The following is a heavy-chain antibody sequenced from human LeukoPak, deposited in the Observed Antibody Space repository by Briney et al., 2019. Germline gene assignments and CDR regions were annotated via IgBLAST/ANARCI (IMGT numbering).Heavy chain of an antibody. CDR3: ARDGDFRYYYYGMDV. D-gene: IGHD2-21*02. CDR1: GFTVSSNY. Sequence: GGSLRLSCAASGFTVSSNYMSWVRQAPGKGLEWVSVIYSGGSTYYADSVKGRFTISRDNSKNTLYLQMNSLRAEDTAVYYCARDGDFRYYYYGMDVWGQGTTVTVSS. CDR2: IYSGGST. V-gene: IGHV3-53*01. J-gene: IGHJ6*02.